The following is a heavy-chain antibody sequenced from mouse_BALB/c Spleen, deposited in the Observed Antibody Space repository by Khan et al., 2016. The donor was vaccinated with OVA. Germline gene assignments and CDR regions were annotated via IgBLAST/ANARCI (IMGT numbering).Heavy chain of an antibody. Sequence: QVQLKESGPGLVAPSQSLSITCTVSGFSLSRYNIHWVRQPPGKGLEWLGMIWGGGTTDYNSTLKSRLSISKDKSKSPVFLEMNSLQTEDTDMYYCARAYYRYDGYYAMDYWGQGTSVTVSS. CDR1: GFSLSRYN. V-gene: IGHV2-6-4*01. D-gene: IGHD2-14*01. CDR3: ARAYYRYDGYYAMDY. CDR2: IWGGGTT. J-gene: IGHJ4*01.